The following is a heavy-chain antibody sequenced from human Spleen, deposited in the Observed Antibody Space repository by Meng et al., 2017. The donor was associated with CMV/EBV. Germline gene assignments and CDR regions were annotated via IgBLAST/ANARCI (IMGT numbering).Heavy chain of an antibody. CDR1: GYNLISYA. J-gene: IGHJ4*02. CDR3: ARDLGATRRPLGY. Sequence: CNASGYNLISYAINWVRQAPGQGLEWLGWISPHNGDTNYAQNLKGRVTMTADTSTSTVYMELTSLRSDDTAVYYCARDLGATRRPLGYWGQGTLVTVSS. D-gene: IGHD1-26*01. CDR2: ISPHNGDT. V-gene: IGHV1-18*01.